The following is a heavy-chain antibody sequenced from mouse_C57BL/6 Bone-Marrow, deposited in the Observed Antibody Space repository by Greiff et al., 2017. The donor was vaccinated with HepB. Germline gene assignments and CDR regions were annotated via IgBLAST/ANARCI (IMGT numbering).Heavy chain of an antibody. CDR3: ARWNGKDYYAMDC. CDR2: IDPNSGGT. Sequence: QVQLLQPGAELVKPGASVKLSCKASGYTFTSYWMHWVKQRPGRGLEWIGRIDPNSGGTKYNEKFKSKATLTVDKPSSTAYMQRSSLTSEDSAVYYCARWNGKDYYAMDCWGQGTSVTVAS. CDR1: GYTFTSYW. D-gene: IGHD2-1*01. J-gene: IGHJ4*01. V-gene: IGHV1-72*01.